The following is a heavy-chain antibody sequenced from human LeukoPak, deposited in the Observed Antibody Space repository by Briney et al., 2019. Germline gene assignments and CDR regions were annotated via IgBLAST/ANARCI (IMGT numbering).Heavy chain of an antibody. CDR1: GFTFSSYG. CDR3: ARDNEGVDY. Sequence: PGGSLRLSCAASGFTFSSYGMHWVRQAPGKGLEWLAVIWYDGSNKYYADSVKGRFTISRDNSKNTLYLQMNSLRAEDTAVYYCARDNEGVDYWGQGTLVTVSS. D-gene: IGHD1-1*01. V-gene: IGHV3-33*01. J-gene: IGHJ4*02. CDR2: IWYDGSNK.